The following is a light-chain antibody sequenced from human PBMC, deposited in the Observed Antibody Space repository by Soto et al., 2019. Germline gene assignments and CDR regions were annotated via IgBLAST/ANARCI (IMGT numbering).Light chain of an antibody. J-gene: IGLJ1*01. CDR2: DVS. Sequence: QSVLTQPASVSGSPGQSITVSCTGTSSDVGGYNYVSWYQQHPGKVPQLMIYDVSNRPSGVSNRFSGSKSGNTASLTISGLQAEDEADYYCSSYTSSNTYVSGTGTKVTVL. V-gene: IGLV2-14*01. CDR1: SSDVGGYNY. CDR3: SSYTSSNTYV.